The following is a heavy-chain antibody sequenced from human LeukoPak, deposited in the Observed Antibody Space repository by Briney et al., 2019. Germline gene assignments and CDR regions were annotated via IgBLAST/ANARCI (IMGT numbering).Heavy chain of an antibody. CDR1: GGSISSGDYY. CDR2: IYYSGST. Sequence: SSQTLSLTCTVSGGSISSGDYYWSWIRQPPGKGLEWIGYIYYSGSTNYNPSLKSRVTMSVDTSKNQFSLKLSSVTAADTAVYYCARSPYYYNDNSGFDYWGQGTLVTVSS. J-gene: IGHJ4*02. V-gene: IGHV4-61*08. CDR3: ARSPYYYNDNSGFDY. D-gene: IGHD3-22*01.